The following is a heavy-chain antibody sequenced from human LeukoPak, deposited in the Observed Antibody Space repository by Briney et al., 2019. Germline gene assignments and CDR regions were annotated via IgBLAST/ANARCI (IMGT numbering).Heavy chain of an antibody. CDR1: GFTFSSFA. Sequence: GGSLRLSCAASGFTFSSFAMHWVRQAPGKGLEWVAVISYDGSNKYYADSVKGRFTISRDNSKNTLYLQMNSLRAEDAAVYYCARVDTAMGSADYWGQGTLVTVSS. CDR2: ISYDGSNK. CDR3: ARVDTAMGSADY. D-gene: IGHD5-18*01. V-gene: IGHV3-30*04. J-gene: IGHJ4*02.